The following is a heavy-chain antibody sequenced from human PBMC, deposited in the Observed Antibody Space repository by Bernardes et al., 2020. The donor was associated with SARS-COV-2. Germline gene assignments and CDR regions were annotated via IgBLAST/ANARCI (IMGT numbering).Heavy chain of an antibody. D-gene: IGHD3-10*01. J-gene: IGHJ6*02. CDR1: GFSSSSSW. V-gene: IGHV3-74*01. CDR3: ARKTGHDYGMDV. Sequence: GGSLRLSCAASGFSSSSSWMHWVRQAPGKGLVWVSRVNSDGSNTIYADSVKGRFTISRDSSKNMVYLQMNSLRAEDTAVYYCARKTGHDYGMDVWGQGTTVTGSS. CDR2: VNSDGSNT.